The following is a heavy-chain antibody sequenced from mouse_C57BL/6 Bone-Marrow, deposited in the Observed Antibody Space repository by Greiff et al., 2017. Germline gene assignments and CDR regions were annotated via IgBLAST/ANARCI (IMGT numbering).Heavy chain of an antibody. CDR3: TTSGSGY. Sequence: EVQLQQSGAELVRPGASVTLSCTASGFNIKDDYMHWVKQRPEQGLEWIGWIDPENGDNEYASKFHGKATITADTSSNTAYLQLSSRTSEDTAVYYCTTSGSGYWGQGTTLTVSS. J-gene: IGHJ2*01. CDR2: IDPENGDN. V-gene: IGHV14-4*01. CDR1: GFNIKDDY.